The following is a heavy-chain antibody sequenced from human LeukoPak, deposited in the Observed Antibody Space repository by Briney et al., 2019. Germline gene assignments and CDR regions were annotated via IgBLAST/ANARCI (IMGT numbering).Heavy chain of an antibody. Sequence: GASVTVSCKASGYTFTSYYMHWVRQAPGQGLEWMGIINPSGGSTSYAQKFQGRVTMTRNTSISTAYMELSSLRSEDTAVYYCARASGWHSYYYYGMDVWGQGTTVTVSS. D-gene: IGHD6-19*01. J-gene: IGHJ6*02. V-gene: IGHV1-46*01. CDR3: ARASGWHSYYYYGMDV. CDR1: GYTFTSYY. CDR2: INPSGGST.